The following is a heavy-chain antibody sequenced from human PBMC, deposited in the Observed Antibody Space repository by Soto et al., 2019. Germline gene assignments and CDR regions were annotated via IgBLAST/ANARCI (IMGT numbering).Heavy chain of an antibody. J-gene: IGHJ3*02. D-gene: IGHD4-17*01. CDR1: GYTVYIYE. Sequence: GASVKIASTASGYTVYIYEINVVRKATGQGLEWMGWMNPNSGNTGYAQKFQGRVTMTRNTSISTAYMELSSLRSEDTAVYYCALTTVTMNAFDIWGQGTMVT. CDR3: ALTTVTMNAFDI. CDR2: MNPNSGNT. V-gene: IGHV1-8*02.